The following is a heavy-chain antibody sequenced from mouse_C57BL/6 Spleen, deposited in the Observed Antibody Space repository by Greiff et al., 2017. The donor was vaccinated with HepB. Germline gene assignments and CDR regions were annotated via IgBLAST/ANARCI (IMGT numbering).Heavy chain of an antibody. D-gene: IGHD1-1*01. Sequence: VKVVESGAELAKPGASVKLSCKASGYTFTSYWMHWVKQRPGQGLEWIARIYPGSGNTYYNEKFKGKATLTAEKSSSTAYMQLSSLTSEDSAVYFCAREAYYGSSDYWGQGTTLTVSS. V-gene: IGHV1-76*01. CDR1: GYTFTSYW. J-gene: IGHJ2*01. CDR2: IYPGSGNT. CDR3: AREAYYGSSDY.